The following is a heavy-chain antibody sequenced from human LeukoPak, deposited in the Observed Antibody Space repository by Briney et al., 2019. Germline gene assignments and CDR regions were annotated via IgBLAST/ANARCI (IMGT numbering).Heavy chain of an antibody. CDR2: INPNSGGT. CDR1: GYRFTGYY. Sequence: ASVKVSCKASGYRFTGYYMHWVRQAPGQGLEWMGWINPNSGGTNYAQMFQGRITVTRDTSISTAYTELSRLRSDDTAVHYCARGRLLITPLDYWGQGTLVTVSS. V-gene: IGHV1-2*02. D-gene: IGHD5-12*01. J-gene: IGHJ4*02. CDR3: ARGRLLITPLDY.